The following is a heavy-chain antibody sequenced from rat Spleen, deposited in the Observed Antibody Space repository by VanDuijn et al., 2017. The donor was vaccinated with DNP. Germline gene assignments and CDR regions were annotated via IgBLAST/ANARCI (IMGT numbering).Heavy chain of an antibody. CDR2: ITGGSGTT. CDR1: GFTFSYYW. D-gene: IGHD1-12*02. V-gene: IGHV5-31*01. Sequence: EVQLVESGGGLVQPGRSLKLSCAASGFTFSYYWMAWIRQVPGKGLEWIASITGGSGTTSYPDSVKGRFTISRDDAKNTLSLQMNSLRSEDTATYYCARVGDFHDGGDGDVLDAWGQGTSVTVSS. J-gene: IGHJ4*01. CDR3: ARVGDFHDGGDGDVLDA.